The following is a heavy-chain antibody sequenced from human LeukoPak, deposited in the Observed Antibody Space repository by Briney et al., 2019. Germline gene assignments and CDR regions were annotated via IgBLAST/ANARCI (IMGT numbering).Heavy chain of an antibody. CDR2: ISAYTGNT. D-gene: IGHD3-22*01. CDR3: ARDPTYYYDGRGLGGVDY. CDR1: GYIFTSYG. J-gene: IGHJ4*02. Sequence: GASVTVSCKTSGYIFTSYGVTWVRQAPGQGLEWMGWISAYTGNTKYAQKLQGRVTMTTDTSTSTAYMELRSLRSDDTAVYYCARDPTYYYDGRGLGGVDYWGQGTLVTVS. V-gene: IGHV1-18*01.